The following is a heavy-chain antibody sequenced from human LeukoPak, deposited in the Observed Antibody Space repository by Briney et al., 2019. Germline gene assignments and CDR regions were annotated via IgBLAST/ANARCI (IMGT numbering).Heavy chain of an antibody. Sequence: SETLSLTCTVSGGSISSSSYYWGWIHQPPGKGLEWIGSIYYSGSTYYNPSLKSRVTISVDTSKNQFSLKLSSVTAADTAVYYCARHSYYYDSSGYSLDYWGQGTLVTVSS. CDR1: GGSISSSSYY. D-gene: IGHD3-22*01. CDR3: ARHSYYYDSSGYSLDY. CDR2: IYYSGST. V-gene: IGHV4-39*01. J-gene: IGHJ4*02.